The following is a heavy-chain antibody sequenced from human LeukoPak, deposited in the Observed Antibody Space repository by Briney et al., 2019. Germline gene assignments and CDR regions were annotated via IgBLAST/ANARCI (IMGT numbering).Heavy chain of an antibody. CDR2: INPGGSVK. J-gene: IGHJ4*02. V-gene: IGHV3-7*01. CDR1: GFSISAYH. D-gene: IGHD3-10*01. CDR3: ARLLAGSGSYYLDS. Sequence: QTGGSLRLSCAASGFSISAYHMGWVRQAPGKGLEWVANINPGGSVKYYVDSVKGRFTISRDNAKNSLYLQMNNLRVEDTAVYYCARLLAGSGSYYLDSWGEGTLVTVSS.